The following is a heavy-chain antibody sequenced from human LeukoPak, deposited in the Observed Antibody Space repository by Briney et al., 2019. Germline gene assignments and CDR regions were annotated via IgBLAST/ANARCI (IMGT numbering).Heavy chain of an antibody. V-gene: IGHV4-59*01. CDR2: VYYSGRT. Sequence: SETLSLTCTVSGGSLSDYYWNWMRQPPGKGLEWIGYVYYSGRTNYNPSLKSRVSISVDTSKNRFSLKLSSVTAADTAVYYCARNFRGSVDAFDIWGQGTMVAVSS. D-gene: IGHD3-10*01. CDR1: GGSLSDYY. J-gene: IGHJ3*02. CDR3: ARNFRGSVDAFDI.